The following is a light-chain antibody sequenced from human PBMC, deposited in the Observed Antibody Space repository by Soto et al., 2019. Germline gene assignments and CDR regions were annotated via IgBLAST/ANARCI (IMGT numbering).Light chain of an antibody. CDR2: DVN. V-gene: IGLV2-14*03. CDR3: SSYTSRTALVI. J-gene: IGLJ2*01. Sequence: QSALTQPASVSGSPGQSITISCAGSSSDIGPYNYVTWYQQHPGKAPRLIIYDVNNRPSGVSNRFSGSKSGNTASLTISGLQAEDEADYYCSSYTSRTALVIFVGGTKLTVL. CDR1: SSDIGPYNY.